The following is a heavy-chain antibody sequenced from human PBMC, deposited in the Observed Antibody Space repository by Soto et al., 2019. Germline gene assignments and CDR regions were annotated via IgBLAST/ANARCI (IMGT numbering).Heavy chain of an antibody. D-gene: IGHD4-4*01. CDR2: VIPLLGTV. Sequence: QVQLVQSGAEVKEPGSSVKVSCRASGVTVSSYVIIWVRQAPGQGLEWMGGVIPLLGTVNYEQRFRGRVTITAEKSTSTAYMELHSLRSEDTGVYYCAGLGYSKGCAYWGQGTPVTVSS. V-gene: IGHV1-69*06. CDR1: GVTVSSYV. J-gene: IGHJ4*02. CDR3: AGLGYSKGCAY.